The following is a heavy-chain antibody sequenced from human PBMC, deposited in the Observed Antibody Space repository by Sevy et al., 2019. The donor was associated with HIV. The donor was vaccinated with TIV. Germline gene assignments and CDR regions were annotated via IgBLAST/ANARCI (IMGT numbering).Heavy chain of an antibody. CDR1: GFTFGDYA. V-gene: IGHV3-49*04. D-gene: IGHD3-3*01. CDR2: IRSKAYGGTT. Sequence: GGSLRLSCTASGFTFGDYAMSWVRQAPGKGLEWAGFIRSKAYGGTTEYAASVKGRFTISRDDSKSIAYLQMNSLKTEDTAVYYCTRDLYDFWSGYYYGMDVWGQGTTVTVSS. CDR3: TRDLYDFWSGYYYGMDV. J-gene: IGHJ6*02.